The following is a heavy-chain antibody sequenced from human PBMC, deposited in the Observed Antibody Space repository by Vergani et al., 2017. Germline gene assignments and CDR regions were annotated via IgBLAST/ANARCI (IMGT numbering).Heavy chain of an antibody. J-gene: IGHJ4*02. D-gene: IGHD6-6*01. CDR1: GYSFTSYW. V-gene: IGHV5-51*01. CDR2: IYPGDSDT. Sequence: EVQLVQSGAEVKKPGESLKISCKGSGYSFTSYWIGWVRQMPGKGLEWMGIIYPGDSDTRYSPSFQGQVTISADKSIGTAYLQWSSLKASDTALYYGARRKYSSSHFFDYWGQGTLVTVSS. CDR3: ARRKYSSSHFFDY.